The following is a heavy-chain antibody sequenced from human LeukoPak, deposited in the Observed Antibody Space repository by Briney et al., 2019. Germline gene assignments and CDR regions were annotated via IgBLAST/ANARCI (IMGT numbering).Heavy chain of an antibody. D-gene: IGHD2-15*01. CDR1: GGSFSGYY. J-gene: IGHJ5*02. CDR3: ARGLMRNCSGGSCYGRWFDP. Sequence: SETLSLTCAVYGGSFSGYYWSWIRQPPGKGLEWIGEINHSGSTNYNPALKSRVTISVDTSKNQFSLKLSSVTAADTAVYYCARGLMRNCSGGSCYGRWFDPWGQGTLVTVSS. V-gene: IGHV4-34*01. CDR2: INHSGST.